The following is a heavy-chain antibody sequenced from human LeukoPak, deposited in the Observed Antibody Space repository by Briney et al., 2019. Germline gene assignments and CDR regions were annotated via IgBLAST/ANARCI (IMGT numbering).Heavy chain of an antibody. V-gene: IGHV3-23*01. CDR3: AKAMEQDIVVEDEFDY. CDR1: GFTFSSYA. Sequence: GGSLRLSCAASGFTFSSYAMSWVRQAPGKGLEWVSAISGSGGSTYYADSVKGRFTISRDNSKNTLYLQMNSLRAEDTAVYYCAKAMEQDIVVEDEFDYWGQGTLVTVSS. D-gene: IGHD2-2*01. J-gene: IGHJ4*02. CDR2: ISGSGGST.